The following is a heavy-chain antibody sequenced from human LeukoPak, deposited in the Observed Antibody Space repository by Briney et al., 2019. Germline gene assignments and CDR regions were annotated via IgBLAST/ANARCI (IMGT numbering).Heavy chain of an antibody. Sequence: GGSLRLSCAASGFSFSSYAMHWVRQAPGKGLEWVALIWNDGSNQYYADSVKGRFTISRDNSKNTLFLQMNSLRADDTAVYYCARAYIDYSAIPYYFDYWGQGTRVTVSS. CDR1: GFSFSSYA. J-gene: IGHJ4*02. D-gene: IGHD4-11*01. CDR2: IWNDGSNQ. V-gene: IGHV3-33*01. CDR3: ARAYIDYSAIPYYFDY.